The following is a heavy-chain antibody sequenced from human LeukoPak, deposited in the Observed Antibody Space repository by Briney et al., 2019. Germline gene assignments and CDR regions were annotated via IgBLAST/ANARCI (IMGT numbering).Heavy chain of an antibody. D-gene: IGHD3-3*01. V-gene: IGHV3-15*01. CDR3: TTESYDFWSAIRGGSY. CDR1: GFTFSNAW. Sequence: GGSLRLSCAASGFTFSNAWMSWVRQAPGKGLEWVGRIKSKTDGGTTDYAAPVKGRFTISRDDSKNTLYLQMNSLKTEDTAVYYCTTESYDFWSAIRGGSYWGQGTLVTVSS. CDR2: IKSKTDGGTT. J-gene: IGHJ4*02.